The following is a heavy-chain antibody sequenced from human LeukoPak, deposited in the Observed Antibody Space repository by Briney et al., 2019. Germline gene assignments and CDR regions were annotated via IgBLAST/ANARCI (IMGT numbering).Heavy chain of an antibody. V-gene: IGHV1-2*04. CDR3: ASDGSRSPLYYFDY. CDR1: GYTFTDYY. Sequence: ASVKVSCKASGYTFTDYYIHWVRQAPGQGLEWMGWINPNSGDTNYAQKFQGWVTMTRATSISIAYMELNRLTSDDTAVYYCASDGSRSPLYYFDYWGQGTLVTVSS. D-gene: IGHD1-26*01. CDR2: INPNSGDT. J-gene: IGHJ4*02.